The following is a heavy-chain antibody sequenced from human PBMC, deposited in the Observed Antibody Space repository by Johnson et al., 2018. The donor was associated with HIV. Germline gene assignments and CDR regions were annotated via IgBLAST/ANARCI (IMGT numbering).Heavy chain of an antibody. CDR1: GLTFSSYA. CDR2: ISYDGSNK. D-gene: IGHD1-26*01. V-gene: IGHV3-30-3*01. CDR3: ARDSGAPGNDAFDI. Sequence: QVLLVESGGGVVQPGRSLRLSCVASGLTFSSYAMHWVRQAPGKGLEWVAVISYDGSNKYYADSLKGRFTISRDNSKNTMYLQMNSLRPEDTALYFCARDSGAPGNDAFDIWGQGTMVTISS. J-gene: IGHJ3*02.